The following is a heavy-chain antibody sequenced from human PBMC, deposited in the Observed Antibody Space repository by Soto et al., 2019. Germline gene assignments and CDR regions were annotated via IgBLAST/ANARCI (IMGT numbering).Heavy chain of an antibody. D-gene: IGHD1-26*01. CDR2: ISGSGGST. CDR3: AKAHYSGSYYGFFDY. J-gene: IGHJ4*02. CDR1: GFSFSAYA. V-gene: IGHV3-23*01. Sequence: GGSLRLSCAASGFSFSAYAMNWVRQAPGKGLEWVSAISGSGGSTYYADSVKGRFTISRDNSKNTLYLQMNSLRAEDTAVYYCAKAHYSGSYYGFFDYWGQGTLVTVSS.